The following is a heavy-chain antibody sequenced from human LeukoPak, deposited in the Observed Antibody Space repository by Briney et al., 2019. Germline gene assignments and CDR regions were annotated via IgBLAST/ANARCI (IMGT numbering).Heavy chain of an antibody. CDR1: GGSMRNYY. D-gene: IGHD2-15*01. J-gene: IGHJ3*02. Sequence: PSETLSLTCTVSGGSMRNYYWNWIRQPPGKGLEWIGYIYYSGSTNYNPSLRSRVTISVDTSKNQFSLKLSSVTAADTAVYYCARLGHCSVGRCPLDHDAFDIWGQGTMVTVSS. CDR3: ARLGHCSVGRCPLDHDAFDI. CDR2: IYYSGST. V-gene: IGHV4-59*08.